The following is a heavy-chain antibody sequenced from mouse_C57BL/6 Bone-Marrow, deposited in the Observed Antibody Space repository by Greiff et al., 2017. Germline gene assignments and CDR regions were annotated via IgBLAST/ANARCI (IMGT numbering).Heavy chain of an antibody. CDR3: ARGRTTVVATRYFDV. CDR2: INPYNGDT. V-gene: IGHV1-20*01. Sequence: VQLQQSGPELVKPGDSVKISCKASGYSFTGYFMNWVMQSHGKSLEWIGRINPYNGDTFYNQKFKGKATLTVDKSSSTAHMELRSLTSEDSAVYYCARGRTTVVATRYFDVWGTGTTVTVSS. CDR1: GYSFTGYF. J-gene: IGHJ1*03. D-gene: IGHD1-1*01.